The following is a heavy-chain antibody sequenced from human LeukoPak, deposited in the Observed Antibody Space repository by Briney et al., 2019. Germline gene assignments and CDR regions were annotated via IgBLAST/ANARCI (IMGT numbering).Heavy chain of an antibody. V-gene: IGHV1-69*13. CDR1: GGTFSSYA. CDR3: ARRDAYYYDSSGYPSPYYYGMDV. J-gene: IGHJ6*02. D-gene: IGHD3-22*01. Sequence: AASVKVSCKASGGTFSSYAISWVRQAPGQGLEWMGGIIPIFGTANYAQKFQGRVTITADESTSTAYMELSSLRSEDTAVYYCARRDAYYYDSSGYPSPYYYGMDVWGQGTTVTVSS. CDR2: IIPIFGTA.